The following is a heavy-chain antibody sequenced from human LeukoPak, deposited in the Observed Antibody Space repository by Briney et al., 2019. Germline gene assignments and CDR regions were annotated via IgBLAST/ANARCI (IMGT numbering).Heavy chain of an antibody. CDR1: GFTFSSYA. CDR3: AEQVSDYDSSTYYYY. D-gene: IGHD3-22*01. CDR2: SSGSGGTT. J-gene: IGHJ4*02. V-gene: IGHV3-23*01. Sequence: GGSRRLSCAASGFTFSSYAMSWVRQAPGKGLEWVSDSSGSGGTTYYADSVKGRFIISRGNSKNTLYLQMNSLRAEDTAVYYCAEQVSDYDSSTYYYYWGQGALVTVSS.